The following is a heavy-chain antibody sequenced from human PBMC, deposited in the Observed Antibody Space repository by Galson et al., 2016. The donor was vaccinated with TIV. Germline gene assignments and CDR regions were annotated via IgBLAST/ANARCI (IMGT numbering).Heavy chain of an antibody. Sequence: SLRLSCAASGFTFSVYTINWVRQAPGKGLEWVCSITGSSYIYYADSVKGRFTISRDNAVNSVSLQMNSLRAEDTAVYYCARHYGSGSHFYYYYGMDVWGQGTTVTVSS. V-gene: IGHV3-21*01. J-gene: IGHJ6*02. CDR2: ITGSSYI. CDR1: GFTFSVYT. CDR3: ARHYGSGSHFYYYYGMDV. D-gene: IGHD3-10*01.